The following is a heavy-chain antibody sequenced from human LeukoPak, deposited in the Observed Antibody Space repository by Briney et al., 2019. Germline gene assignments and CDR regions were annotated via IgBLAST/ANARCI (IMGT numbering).Heavy chain of an antibody. J-gene: IGHJ3*02. CDR1: GYTFTGYC. CDR3: ASTYCGGDCYPDLAAFDI. Sequence: SVKVSCKPSGYTFTGYCLNWVRQAPGQGLEWMGGIIPIFGTANYAQKFQGRVTITADKSTSTAYMELSSLRSEDTAVYYCASTYCGGDCYPDLAAFDIWGQGTMVTVSS. V-gene: IGHV1-69*06. CDR2: IIPIFGTA. D-gene: IGHD2-21*02.